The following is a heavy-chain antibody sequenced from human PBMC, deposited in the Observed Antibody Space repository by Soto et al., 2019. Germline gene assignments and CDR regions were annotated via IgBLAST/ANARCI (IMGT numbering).Heavy chain of an antibody. D-gene: IGHD5-12*01. Sequence: GSLSLSCAASGFTFSSYGMHWVRQAPGKGLEWVAVIWYDGSNKYYADSVKGRFTISRDNSKNTLYLQMNSLRAEDTAVYYCARDREYSGYAPSYAFDIWGQGTMVTVSS. CDR1: GFTFSSYG. CDR3: ARDREYSGYAPSYAFDI. CDR2: IWYDGSNK. J-gene: IGHJ3*02. V-gene: IGHV3-33*01.